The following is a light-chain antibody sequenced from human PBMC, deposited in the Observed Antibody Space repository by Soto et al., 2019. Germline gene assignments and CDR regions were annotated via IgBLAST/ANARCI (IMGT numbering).Light chain of an antibody. J-gene: IGKJ1*01. Sequence: EIGLTQSPSTLSSFTGDRVTLSCRASQAVNTRLAWYQHKPGQAPRLLMYGTSARATGIPARFSGSGSGTEFTLTISSLQSEDFAVYYCQQYNDWPRTFGQGTKVDIK. CDR1: QAVNTR. CDR2: GTS. CDR3: QQYNDWPRT. V-gene: IGKV3-15*01.